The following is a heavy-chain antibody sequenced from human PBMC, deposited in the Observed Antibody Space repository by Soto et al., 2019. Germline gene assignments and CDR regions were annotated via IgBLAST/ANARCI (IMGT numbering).Heavy chain of an antibody. CDR3: AKDLWIGGYYGMDV. CDR1: GFTFSSYA. J-gene: IGHJ6*02. D-gene: IGHD5-12*01. V-gene: IGHV3-23*01. CDR2: ISGSGGST. Sequence: PGGSLRLSCAASGFTFSSYAMSWVRQAPGKGLEWVSAISGSGGSTYYADSVKGRFTISRDNSKNTLYLQMNSLRAEDTAVYYCAKDLWIGGYYGMDVWGQGTTVTVSS.